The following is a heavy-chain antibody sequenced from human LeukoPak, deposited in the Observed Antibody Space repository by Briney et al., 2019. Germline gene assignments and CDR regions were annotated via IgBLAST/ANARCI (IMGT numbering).Heavy chain of an antibody. V-gene: IGHV1-2*02. J-gene: IGHJ4*02. CDR1: GYTFTGYY. D-gene: IGHD4-17*01. CDR3: AVDKQRTLTFDY. CDR2: INPNSGGT. Sequence: ASVKVSCKASGYTFTGYYMHWVRQAPGQGLEWMGWINPNSGGTNYAQKFQGRVTVTRDTSISTAYMELSRLRSDDTAVYYCAVDKQRTLTFDYWGQGTLVTVSS.